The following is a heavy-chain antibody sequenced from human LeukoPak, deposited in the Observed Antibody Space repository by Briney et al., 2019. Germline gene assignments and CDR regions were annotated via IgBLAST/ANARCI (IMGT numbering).Heavy chain of an antibody. CDR2: INHSGST. CDR3: AREYDYVWGSYRYPYYFDY. CDR1: GGSFSGYY. Sequence: PSETLSLTCAVYGGSFSGYYWSWIRQPPGKGLEWIGEINHSGSTNYNPSPKSRVTISVDTSKNQFSLKLSSVTAADTAVYYCAREYDYVWGSYRYPYYFDYWGQGTLVTVSS. D-gene: IGHD3-16*02. J-gene: IGHJ4*02. V-gene: IGHV4-34*01.